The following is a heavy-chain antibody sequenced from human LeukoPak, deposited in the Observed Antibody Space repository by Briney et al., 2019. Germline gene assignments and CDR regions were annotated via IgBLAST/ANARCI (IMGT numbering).Heavy chain of an antibody. Sequence: SETLSLTCTVSGGSISSYYWSWIRQPPGKGLEWIGYIYYSGSTNYNPSLKSRVTISVDTSKNQFSLKLSSVTAADTAVYYCARARSYYDSSGNWFDPWGQGTLVTVSS. D-gene: IGHD3-22*01. J-gene: IGHJ5*02. CDR2: IYYSGST. CDR3: ARARSYYDSSGNWFDP. CDR1: GGSISSYY. V-gene: IGHV4-59*01.